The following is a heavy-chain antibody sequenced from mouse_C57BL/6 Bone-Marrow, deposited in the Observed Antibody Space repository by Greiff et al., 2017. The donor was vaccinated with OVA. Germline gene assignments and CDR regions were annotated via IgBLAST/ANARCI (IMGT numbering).Heavy chain of an antibody. V-gene: IGHV5-4*01. CDR2: ISDGGSYT. D-gene: IGHD2-2*01. CDR1: GFTFSSYA. J-gene: IGHJ3*01. CDR3: ARWLRAWFAY. Sequence: EVQRVESGGGLVKPGGSLKLSCAASGFTFSSYAMSWVRQTPEKRLEWVATISDGGSYTYYPDNVKGRFTISRDNAKNNLYLQMSHLKSEDTAMYYCARWLRAWFAYWGQGTLVTVSA.